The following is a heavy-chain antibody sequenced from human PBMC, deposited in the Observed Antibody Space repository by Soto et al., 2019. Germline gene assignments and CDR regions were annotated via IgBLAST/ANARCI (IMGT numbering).Heavy chain of an antibody. D-gene: IGHD6-13*01. CDR3: AIPQHLYSSSSGS. V-gene: IGHV1-69*06. Sequence: QVQLVQCGAEVKKPGSSVKVSCKASGGTLSSCAISWVRQARGQGLEWMGGIIPIFGTANYAQKSQVRVTITADKSTSTAYMELSSLRSEDTAVYYCAIPQHLYSSSSGSWGQGTLVTVSS. J-gene: IGHJ4*02. CDR1: GGTLSSCA. CDR2: IIPIFGTA.